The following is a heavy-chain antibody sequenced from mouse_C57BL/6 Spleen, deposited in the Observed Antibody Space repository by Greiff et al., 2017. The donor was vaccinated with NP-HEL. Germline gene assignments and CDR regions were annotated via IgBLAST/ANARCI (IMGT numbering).Heavy chain of an antibody. D-gene: IGHD4-1*02. CDR1: GFTFTDYY. CDR3: ARSHNWDEGADY. J-gene: IGHJ2*01. Sequence: EVKLVESGGGLVQPGGSLSLSCAASGFTFTDYYMSWVRQPPGKALEWLGFIRNKANGYTTEYSASVKGRFTISRDNSQSILYLQMNALRAEDSATYYCARSHNWDEGADYWGQGTTLTVSS. CDR2: IRNKANGYTT. V-gene: IGHV7-3*01.